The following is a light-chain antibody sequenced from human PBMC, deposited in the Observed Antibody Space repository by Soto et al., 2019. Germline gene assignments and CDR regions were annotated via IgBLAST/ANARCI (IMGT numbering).Light chain of an antibody. CDR2: AAS. Sequence: DIQMTQSPSSLSAFVGDRVTITCRASQDIANFLAWYQQKPGKVPKLLIYAASSLQSGVPSRFSGSGSGTDFTLTISSLQPEDFATYYCQQSFSTLWTFGQGTMVDI. J-gene: IGKJ1*01. V-gene: IGKV1-39*01. CDR1: QDIANF. CDR3: QQSFSTLWT.